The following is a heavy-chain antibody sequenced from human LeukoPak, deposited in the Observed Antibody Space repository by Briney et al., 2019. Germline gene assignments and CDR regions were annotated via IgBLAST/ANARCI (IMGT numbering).Heavy chain of an antibody. Sequence: GGSLRLSCAAFGFTFSSYGMHWVRQAPGKGLEWVAFIRYDGSNKYYADSVKGRFTISRDNSKNTLYLQMNSLRSEDTAVYYCARDNSVRDEAWWFNPWGQGTLVTVSS. J-gene: IGHJ5*02. CDR1: GFTFSSYG. CDR2: IRYDGSNK. V-gene: IGHV3-30*02. D-gene: IGHD5-24*01. CDR3: ARDNSVRDEAWWFNP.